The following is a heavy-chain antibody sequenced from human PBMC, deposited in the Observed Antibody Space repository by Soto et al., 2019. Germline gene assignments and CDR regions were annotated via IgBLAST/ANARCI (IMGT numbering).Heavy chain of an antibody. CDR3: ARDIGVYYGSGTDAFDI. D-gene: IGHD3-10*01. V-gene: IGHV1-69*13. CDR2: IIPIFGTA. Sequence: SVKVSCKTSGGTFSSYAISWVLQAPGEGLEWMGGIIPIFGTANYAQKFQGRVTITADESTSTAYMELSSLRSEDTAVYYCARDIGVYYGSGTDAFDIWGQGSMVTVSS. J-gene: IGHJ3*02. CDR1: GGTFSSYA.